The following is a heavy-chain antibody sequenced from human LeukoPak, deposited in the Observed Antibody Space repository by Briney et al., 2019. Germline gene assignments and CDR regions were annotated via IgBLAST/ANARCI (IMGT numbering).Heavy chain of an antibody. V-gene: IGHV3-23*01. CDR2: ISGSGGTT. CDR1: GFTFSSYV. J-gene: IGHJ4*02. D-gene: IGHD1-26*01. Sequence: PGGSLRLSCAGSGFTFSSYVMSWVRQAPGKGLEWVSAISGSGGTTYYADSLKGRFTISRDNSKNTLYLQMSSLRAEDTAVYYCAKRASYYFDYWGQGTLVTVSS. CDR3: AKRASYYFDY.